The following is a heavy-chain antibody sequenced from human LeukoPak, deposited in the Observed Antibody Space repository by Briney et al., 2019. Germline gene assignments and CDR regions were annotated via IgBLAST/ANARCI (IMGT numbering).Heavy chain of an antibody. CDR1: GFTFSDYY. CDR2: ISSSGNTK. V-gene: IGHV3-11*04. D-gene: IGHD6-19*01. J-gene: IGHJ4*02. Sequence: GGSLRLSCAASGFTFSDYYMSWIRQAPGKGLEWVSYISSSGNTKYYADSVKGRFTISRDNAKNSLYLQVNSLRAEDTAVYYCARDGGSAWFFRYWGQGTLVTVSS. CDR3: ARDGGSAWFFRY.